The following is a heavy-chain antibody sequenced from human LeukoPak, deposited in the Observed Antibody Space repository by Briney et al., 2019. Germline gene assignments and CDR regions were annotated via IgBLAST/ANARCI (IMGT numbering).Heavy chain of an antibody. CDR1: GGSISSSSYY. V-gene: IGHV4-39*01. CDR2: IYYSGST. D-gene: IGHD3-16*02. Sequence: SETLSLTCTVSGGSISSSSYYWGWIRQPPGKGLEWIGSIYYSGSTYYNPSLKSRVTISVDTSKNQFSLKLSSVTAADTAVYYCARHDYVWGSYRPQGPFDYWGQGTLVTVSS. CDR3: ARHDYVWGSYRPQGPFDY. J-gene: IGHJ4*02.